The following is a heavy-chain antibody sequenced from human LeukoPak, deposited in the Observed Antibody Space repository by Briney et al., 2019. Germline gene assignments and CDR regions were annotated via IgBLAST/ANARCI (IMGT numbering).Heavy chain of an antibody. V-gene: IGHV4-39*01. J-gene: IGHJ5*02. CDR2: IYYSGST. CDR3: ARLSGDDGWFDP. Sequence: SETLSLTCTVSGGSISSSSYYWGWIRQPPGKGLEWIGSIYYSGSTYYNPSLKSRVTISVDTSKNQFSLKLSSVTAADTAVYCCARLSGDDGWFDPWGQGTLVTVSS. CDR1: GGSISSSSYY. D-gene: IGHD4-17*01.